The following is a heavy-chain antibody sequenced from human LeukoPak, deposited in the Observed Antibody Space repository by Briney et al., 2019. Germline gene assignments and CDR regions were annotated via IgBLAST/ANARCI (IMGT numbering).Heavy chain of an antibody. Sequence: GGSLRLSCAASGFTFSSYAMTWVRQAPGKGLEWVSTISGSGGSTYYADSVKGRFAISRDSSKDTLCLQMNNLRAEDTAVYYCAKAPPSSWYLIDYWGQGTLVTVFS. V-gene: IGHV3-23*01. J-gene: IGHJ4*02. D-gene: IGHD6-13*01. CDR1: GFTFSSYA. CDR3: AKAPPSSWYLIDY. CDR2: ISGSGGST.